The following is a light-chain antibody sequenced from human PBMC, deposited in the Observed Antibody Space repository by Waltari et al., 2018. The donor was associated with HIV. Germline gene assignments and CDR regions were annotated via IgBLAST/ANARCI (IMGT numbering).Light chain of an antibody. J-gene: IGLJ2*01. CDR2: DGT. Sequence: QTALTQPASVLRSFGQSITISCTRTSGDVGKYDRVSWFQQHPGKAPEFMIYDGTKRPSGVSQRFSGSKSGSTASSRITGLGAEEEADYYCTTVANKDTVIYGGGPKLTDL. CDR1: SGDVGKYDR. CDR3: TTVANKDTVI. V-gene: IGLV2-14*02.